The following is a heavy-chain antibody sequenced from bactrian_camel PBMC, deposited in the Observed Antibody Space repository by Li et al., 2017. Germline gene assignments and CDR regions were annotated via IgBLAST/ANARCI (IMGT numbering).Heavy chain of an antibody. V-gene: IGHV3S53*01. CDR1: GYTGKMC. CDR2: IDTSGRT. Sequence: HVQLVESGGGSVQAGGSLRLSCEWSGYTGKMCMGWYRQAPEKERETVARIDTSGRTKYVDSVKGRFTISQDNAKNTLYLQMNSLKPEDTAMYYCAADPRSEYGYTDYDDCRPGPEYDYWGQGTQVTVS. J-gene: IGHJ4*01. D-gene: IGHD4*01. CDR3: AADPRSEYGYTDYDDCRPGPEYDY.